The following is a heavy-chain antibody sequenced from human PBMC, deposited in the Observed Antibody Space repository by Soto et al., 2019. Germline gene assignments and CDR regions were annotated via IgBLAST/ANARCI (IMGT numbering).Heavy chain of an antibody. CDR3: ARDLTPRPYCGGDCYPDY. CDR1: GYTFTSYD. Sequence: ASVKVSCKASGYTFTSYDINWVRQATGQGLEWMGWMNPNSGNTGYAQKFQGRVTMTRNTSISTAYMELSSLRSEDTAVYYCARDLTPRPYCGGDCYPDYWGQGTLVTVSS. D-gene: IGHD2-21*02. J-gene: IGHJ4*02. V-gene: IGHV1-8*01. CDR2: MNPNSGNT.